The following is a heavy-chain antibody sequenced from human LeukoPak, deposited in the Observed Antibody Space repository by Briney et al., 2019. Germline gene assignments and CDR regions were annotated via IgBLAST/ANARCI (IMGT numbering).Heavy chain of an antibody. J-gene: IGHJ4*02. CDR1: GGTFSSYA. CDR3: ARWDYGDYFFDY. CDR2: IIPILGIA. V-gene: IGHV1-69*04. D-gene: IGHD4-17*01. Sequence: SVKVSCKASGGTFSSYAISWVRQAPGQGLEWMGRIIPILGIANYAQKFQGRVTITADKSTSTAYMELSSLRSEDTAVYYCARWDYGDYFFDYWGKGTLVTVSS.